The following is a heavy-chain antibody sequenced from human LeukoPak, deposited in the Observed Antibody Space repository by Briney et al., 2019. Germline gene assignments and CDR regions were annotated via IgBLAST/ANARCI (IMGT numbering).Heavy chain of an antibody. V-gene: IGHV1-69*13. CDR1: GGTFSSYA. D-gene: IGHD2-2*01. Sequence: SVKVSCKASGGTFSSYAISWVRQAPGQGLEWMGGIIPIFGTANYAQKFQGRVTITADESTSTAYMELRSLRSEDTAVYYCATDTFDCSSTSCYSPPTCWGQGTLVTVSS. CDR3: ATDTFDCSSTSCYSPPTC. J-gene: IGHJ4*02. CDR2: IIPIFGTA.